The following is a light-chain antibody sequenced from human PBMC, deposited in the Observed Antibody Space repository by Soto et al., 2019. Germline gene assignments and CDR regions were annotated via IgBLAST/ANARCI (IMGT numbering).Light chain of an antibody. CDR1: SSDVGAYNS. Sequence: HSALTQPPSESASPGHSVTISCTGTSSDVGAYNSVSWYQQHPGKVPRLMIYEVSKRPSGVPDRFSGSKSGNTASLTVSGLQDEDEADYYCSSHAGSINLVFGGGTK. V-gene: IGLV2-8*01. J-gene: IGLJ2*01. CDR2: EVS. CDR3: SSHAGSINLV.